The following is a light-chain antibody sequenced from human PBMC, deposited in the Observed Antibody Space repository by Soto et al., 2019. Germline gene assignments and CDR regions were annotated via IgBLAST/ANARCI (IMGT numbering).Light chain of an antibody. CDR1: QSVGGGY. CDR2: VAT. V-gene: IGKV3-20*01. J-gene: IGKJ1*01. Sequence: EIVSTQSPGTLSLSPGERATLSCRASQSVGGGYLAWYQQKPGQDPSLIIYVATCMATCIPARFRGSGSGTDFTLTISRLERDDFAVYCCEQYGSSGTFGQGTKVDIK. CDR3: EQYGSSGT.